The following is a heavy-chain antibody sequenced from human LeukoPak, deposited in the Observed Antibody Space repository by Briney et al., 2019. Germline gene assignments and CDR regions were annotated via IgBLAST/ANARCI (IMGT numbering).Heavy chain of an antibody. V-gene: IGHV3-7*01. J-gene: IGHJ4*02. D-gene: IGHD3-10*01. CDR1: GFTFSSYW. CDR3: ARVTGSGSLGSYPY. Sequence: GGSLRLSCAASGFTFSSYWMSWVRQAPGKGLEWVANIKQNGSEKYYVDSVKGRFTIPRDNAKNSLYLQMNSLRAEDTAVYYCARVTGSGSLGSYPYWGQGTLVTVSS. CDR2: IKQNGSEK.